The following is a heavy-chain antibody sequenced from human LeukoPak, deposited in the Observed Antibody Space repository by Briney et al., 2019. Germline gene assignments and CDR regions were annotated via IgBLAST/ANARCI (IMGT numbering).Heavy chain of an antibody. CDR2: IIPIFRTA. CDR3: AKGPRYNWNHYYMDV. J-gene: IGHJ6*03. D-gene: IGHD1-20*01. Sequence: SVKVSCEASGGTFSKYAISWVRRAPGQGLEWVGAIIPIFRTAKYAQKFQGRVTITADESTSTAYMDLSSLRSEDTAVYYCAKGPRYNWNHYYMDVWGKGTPVTVSS. V-gene: IGHV1-69*13. CDR1: GGTFSKYA.